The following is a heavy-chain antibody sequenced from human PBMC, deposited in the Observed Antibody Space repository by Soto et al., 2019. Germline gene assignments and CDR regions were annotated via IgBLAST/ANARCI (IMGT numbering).Heavy chain of an antibody. CDR1: GGSFSGYY. V-gene: IGHV4-34*01. CDR2: INHSGST. Sequence: SETLSLTCAVYGGSFSGYYWSWIRQHPGKGLEWIGEINHSGSTNYNPSLKSRVTISVDTSKNQFSLKLSSVTAADTAVYYCARGSSRATLDIVVVVAATPRWFDPWGQGTLVTVSS. D-gene: IGHD2-15*01. CDR3: ARGSSRATLDIVVVVAATPRWFDP. J-gene: IGHJ5*02.